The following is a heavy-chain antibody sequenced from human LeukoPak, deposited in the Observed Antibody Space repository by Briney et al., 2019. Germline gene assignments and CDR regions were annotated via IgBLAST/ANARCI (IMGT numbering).Heavy chain of an antibody. CDR1: GGSFSGYH. CDR2: INHSGST. V-gene: IGHV4-34*01. J-gene: IGHJ4*02. D-gene: IGHD3-10*01. Sequence: SETLSLTCAVYGGSFSGYHWSWIRQPPGKGLEWIGEINHSGSTNYNPSLKSRVTISVDTSKNQFSLKLSSVTAADTAVYYCARSGNYYGSGSYYRAFDYWGQGTLVTVSS. CDR3: ARSGNYYGSGSYYRAFDY.